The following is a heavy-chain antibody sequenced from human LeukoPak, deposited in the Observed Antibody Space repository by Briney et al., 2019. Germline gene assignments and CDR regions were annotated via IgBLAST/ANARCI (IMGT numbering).Heavy chain of an antibody. Sequence: EASVKVSCKASGYTFTSYYMHWVRQAPGQGLEWMGIINPSGGSTSYAQKFQGRVTMTRDASTSTVYMELSSLRSEDTAVYYCAMDKNRIYDYVWGNYPNDWGQGTLVTVSS. V-gene: IGHV1-46*01. J-gene: IGHJ4*02. CDR3: AMDKNRIYDYVWGNYPND. CDR2: INPSGGST. CDR1: GYTFTSYY. D-gene: IGHD3-16*02.